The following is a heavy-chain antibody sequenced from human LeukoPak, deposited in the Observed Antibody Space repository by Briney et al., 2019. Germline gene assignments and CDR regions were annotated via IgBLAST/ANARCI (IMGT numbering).Heavy chain of an antibody. Sequence: GGSLRLSCAASRLTFNNYAMRWVRQAPGKRLEWVSSISGSGGGTFYANSVRGRFTISRDHSKNTLFLQRKGLRADDTDVYYCAKWDYYFYYMDVWGQGTTVTVSS. CDR1: RLTFNNYA. J-gene: IGHJ6*03. V-gene: IGHV3-23*01. CDR2: ISGSGGGT. CDR3: AKWDYYFYYMDV.